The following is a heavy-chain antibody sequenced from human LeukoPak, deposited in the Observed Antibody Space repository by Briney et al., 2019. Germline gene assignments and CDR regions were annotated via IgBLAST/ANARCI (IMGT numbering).Heavy chain of an antibody. CDR2: IYTSGSA. V-gene: IGHV4-4*07. CDR3: TTAAGSYAPFDY. CDR1: GGSISSYY. D-gene: IGHD6-13*01. J-gene: IGHJ4*02. Sequence: SETLSLTCTVSGGSISSYYWSWIRQPAGKGLEWIGRIYTSGSANYNPSLKSRVTISVDKSKNQFSLKLSSVTAADTAVYYCTTAAGSYAPFDYWGQGTLVTVSS.